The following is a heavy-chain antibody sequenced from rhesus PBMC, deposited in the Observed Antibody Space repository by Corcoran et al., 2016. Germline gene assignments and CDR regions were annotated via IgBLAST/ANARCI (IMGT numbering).Heavy chain of an antibody. CDR1: GGSISDSYR. V-gene: IGHV4S10*01. D-gene: IGHD2-8*01. J-gene: IGHJ1*01. Sequence: QVQLQESGPGVMKPSETLSLTCAVSGGSISDSYRWSWIRQTPGKGLEWIGYIYGSSMSTNYNPSLKSRVTISKDPSKNQFSLKLSSVTAADTAVYYCAREYCSGGVCYGAYFEVWGQGALVTVSA. CDR3: AREYCSGGVCYGAYFEV. CDR2: IYGSSMST.